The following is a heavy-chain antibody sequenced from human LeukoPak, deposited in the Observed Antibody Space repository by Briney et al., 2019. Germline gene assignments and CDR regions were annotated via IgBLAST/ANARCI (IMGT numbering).Heavy chain of an antibody. Sequence: ETLSLTCAVYGGSFSGYYWSWIRQPPGKGLEWVSAISGSGGSTYYADSVKGRFTISRDNSKNTLYLQMNSLRAEDTAVYYCVREPHYLDYWGQGTLVIVSS. CDR3: VREPHYLDY. J-gene: IGHJ4*02. CDR2: ISGSGGST. CDR1: GGSFSGYY. V-gene: IGHV3-23*01.